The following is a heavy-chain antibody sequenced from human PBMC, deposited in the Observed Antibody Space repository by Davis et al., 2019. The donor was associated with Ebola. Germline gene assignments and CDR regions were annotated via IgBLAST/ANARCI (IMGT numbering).Heavy chain of an antibody. CDR3: ARVEWLGYYYGMDV. Sequence: MPSETLSLTCTVSGGSISSSSYYWGWIRQPPGKGLEWIGEINHSGSTNYNPSLKSRVTISVDTSKNQFSLKLSSVTAADTAVYYCARVEWLGYYYGMDVWGQGTTVTVSS. D-gene: IGHD3-3*01. CDR1: GGSISSSSYY. V-gene: IGHV4-39*07. CDR2: INHSGST. J-gene: IGHJ6*02.